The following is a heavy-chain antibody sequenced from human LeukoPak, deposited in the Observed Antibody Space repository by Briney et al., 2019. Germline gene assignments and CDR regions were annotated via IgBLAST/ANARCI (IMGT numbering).Heavy chain of an antibody. CDR2: IYSTFDT. V-gene: IGHV3-66*04. Sequence: GGSLRLSCVASGFAFSGNYMSWVRQAPGGGLGWVSLIYSTFDTSYTDSVRGRFTISRDNSKNTVYLQMNSLRVEDTAVYYCASHGGQSSAPFIDFWGQGTLVTVSS. J-gene: IGHJ4*02. CDR1: GFAFSGNY. D-gene: IGHD3-10*01. CDR3: ASHGGQSSAPFIDF.